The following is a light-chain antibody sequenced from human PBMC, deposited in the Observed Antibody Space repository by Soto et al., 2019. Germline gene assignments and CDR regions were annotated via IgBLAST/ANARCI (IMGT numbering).Light chain of an antibody. Sequence: DIQITQSPSTLSASVGDRITITCRASQSISSWLAWYQQKPGKAPKVLIYDASRLESGVPSRFSGSASGTEFTLTISSLQPDDFATYYCQQYSTYSGAFGQGTKVEI. CDR3: QQYSTYSGA. V-gene: IGKV1-5*01. CDR1: QSISSW. CDR2: DAS. J-gene: IGKJ1*01.